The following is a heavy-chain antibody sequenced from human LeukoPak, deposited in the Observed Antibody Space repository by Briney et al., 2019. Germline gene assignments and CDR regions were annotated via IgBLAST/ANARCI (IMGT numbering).Heavy chain of an antibody. J-gene: IGHJ4*02. V-gene: IGHV4-59*01. CDR3: ARVGEMNYDFWSGSLDY. CDR2: IYYSGST. D-gene: IGHD3-3*01. CDR1: GGSISSYY. Sequence: PSETLSLTCTVSGGSISSYYWSWIRQPPGKGLEWIGYIYYSGSTNYNPSLKSRVTISVDTSKNQFSLKLSSVTAADTAVYYCARVGEMNYDFWSGSLDYWGQGTLVTVSS.